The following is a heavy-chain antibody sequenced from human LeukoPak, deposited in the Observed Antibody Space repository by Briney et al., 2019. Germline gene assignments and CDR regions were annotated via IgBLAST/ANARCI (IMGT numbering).Heavy chain of an antibody. J-gene: IGHJ4*02. CDR3: ARDKTAAFDY. CDR1: GFTFSSYA. CDR2: IGPSGTAI. D-gene: IGHD6-13*01. V-gene: IGHV3-48*01. Sequence: PGGSLRLSCAASGFTFSSYAMNWVRQAPGRGLEWVSYIGPSGTAIYYADSVKGRFTISRDNARNSLYLQMNSLRAEDTAVYYCARDKTAAFDYWGQGTLVTVSS.